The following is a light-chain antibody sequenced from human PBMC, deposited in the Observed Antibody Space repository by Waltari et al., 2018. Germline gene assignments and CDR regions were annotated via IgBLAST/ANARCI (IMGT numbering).Light chain of an antibody. CDR1: HQVAHY. V-gene: IGKV1-33*01. J-gene: IGKJ4*01. Sequence: IQLTQYPSSLSASVGDRLTITCQASHQVAHYLNWYQQKPGKAPKLLIYDVSNLKSGVPSRFSGTGSGTKFTFTISALQADDIGTYYCQQYESLPLTFGGGTKVEIK. CDR2: DVS. CDR3: QQYESLPLT.